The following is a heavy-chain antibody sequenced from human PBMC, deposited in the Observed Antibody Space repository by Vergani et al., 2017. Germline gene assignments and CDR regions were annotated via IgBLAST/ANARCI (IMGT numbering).Heavy chain of an antibody. CDR2: IKQDGSEK. CDR1: GFTFSSYW. D-gene: IGHD1-26*01. J-gene: IGHJ4*02. Sequence: EVQLVESGGGLVQPGGSLRLSCAASGFTFSSYWMSWVRQAPGKGLEWVANIKQDGSEKYYVDSVKGRFTISRDNAKNSLYLQMNSLRAEDTAVYYCARDQGELLVHFDYWGQGTLVTVSS. V-gene: IGHV3-7*01. CDR3: ARDQGELLVHFDY.